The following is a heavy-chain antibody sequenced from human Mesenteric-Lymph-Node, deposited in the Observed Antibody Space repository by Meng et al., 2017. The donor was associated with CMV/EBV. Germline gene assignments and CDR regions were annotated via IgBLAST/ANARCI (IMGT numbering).Heavy chain of an antibody. CDR1: GFTFSSYS. Sequence: GESLKISCAASGFTFSSYSMNWVRQAPGKGLEWVANIKQDGSEKYYVDSVKGRFTISRDNAKNSLYLQMNSLRAEDTAVYYCARSPGYCSSTSCFSQIYYFDYWGQGTLVTVSS. V-gene: IGHV3-7*01. D-gene: IGHD2-2*01. CDR3: ARSPGYCSSTSCFSQIYYFDY. CDR2: IKQDGSEK. J-gene: IGHJ4*02.